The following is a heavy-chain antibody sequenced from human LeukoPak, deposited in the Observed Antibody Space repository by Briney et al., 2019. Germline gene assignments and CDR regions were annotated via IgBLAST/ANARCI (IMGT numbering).Heavy chain of an antibody. CDR3: AKVYDILTVGAFDI. CDR2: ISYDGSNK. V-gene: IGHV3-30*18. J-gene: IGHJ3*02. CDR1: GFTFSSYG. D-gene: IGHD3-9*01. Sequence: RGSLRLSCAASGFTFSSYGMHWVRQAPGKGLEWVAVISYDGSNKYYADSVKGRLTISRDNSKNTLYLQMNSLRAEDTAVYYCAKVYDILTVGAFDIWGQGTMVTVSS.